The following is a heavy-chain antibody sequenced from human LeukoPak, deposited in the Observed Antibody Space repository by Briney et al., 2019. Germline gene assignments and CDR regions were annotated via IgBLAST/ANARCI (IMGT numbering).Heavy chain of an antibody. J-gene: IGHJ5*02. V-gene: IGHV3-23*01. CDR2: TSGSGAST. Sequence: GGSLRLSCAASGFTFSSYGLHWVRQAPGKGLEWVSATSGSGASTYYADSVKGRFTISRDNAKNSLYLQMNSLRAEDTALYYCARRYCSSTSCYMGPFDPWGQGTLVTVSS. CDR1: GFTFSSYG. D-gene: IGHD2-2*02. CDR3: ARRYCSSTSCYMGPFDP.